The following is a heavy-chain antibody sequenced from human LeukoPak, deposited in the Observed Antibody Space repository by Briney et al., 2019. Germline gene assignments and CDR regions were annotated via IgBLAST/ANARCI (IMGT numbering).Heavy chain of an antibody. CDR1: GFTFSSYA. CDR2: IFGSGGSI. CDR3: AKTTTGYSSGRFPGWPVDY. V-gene: IGHV3-23*01. J-gene: IGHJ4*02. Sequence: QTGGSLRLSCAASGFTFSSYAMYWVRQAPGKGLEWVSGIFGSGGSIHYADSVKGRFTISRDNSKNTVYLQMNSLRAEDTAVYYCAKTTTGYSSGRFPGWPVDYWGQGTLVTVSS. D-gene: IGHD6-19*01.